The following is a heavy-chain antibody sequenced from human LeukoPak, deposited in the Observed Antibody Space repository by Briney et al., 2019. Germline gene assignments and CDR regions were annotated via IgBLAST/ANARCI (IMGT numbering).Heavy chain of an antibody. J-gene: IGHJ4*02. D-gene: IGHD4-17*01. CDR3: AKERRGITVTSFDY. CDR2: ISYDGSNK. V-gene: IGHV3-30*18. Sequence: PGGSLRLSCAASGLTFSSYGMHWVRQAPGKGLEWVAVISYDGSNKYYADSVKGRFTISRDNSKNTLYLQMNSLRAEDTAVYYCAKERRGITVTSFDYWGQGTLVTVSS. CDR1: GLTFSSYG.